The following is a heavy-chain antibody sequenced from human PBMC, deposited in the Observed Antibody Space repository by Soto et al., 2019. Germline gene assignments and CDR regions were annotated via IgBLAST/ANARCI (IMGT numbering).Heavy chain of an antibody. Sequence: EVQLLESGGGLVQPGGSLRLSCAASGFTFSSYAMSWVRQAPGKGLEWVSAISGSGVNTYYADSVKGRFTISRDNSKNTLYLQMNSLRAEDTAVYYCAKRIAAPGPYFDYWGQGTLVTGSS. D-gene: IGHD6-13*01. CDR1: GFTFSSYA. J-gene: IGHJ4*02. CDR2: ISGSGVNT. CDR3: AKRIAAPGPYFDY. V-gene: IGHV3-23*01.